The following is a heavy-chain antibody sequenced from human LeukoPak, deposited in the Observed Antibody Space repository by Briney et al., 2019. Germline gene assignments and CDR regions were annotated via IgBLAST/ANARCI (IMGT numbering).Heavy chain of an antibody. V-gene: IGHV3-21*01. CDR2: ISGSSKSI. D-gene: IGHD3-10*01. Sequence: GGSLRLSCATSGFTFSSHDMNWVRQAPGEGLEWVSSISGSSKSIDYADSLKGRFAISRDNAKNSLFLQMNSLRVEDTAVYYCVREGSGSTHYMDVWGKGIPVTVSS. CDR1: GFTFSSHD. CDR3: VREGSGSTHYMDV. J-gene: IGHJ6*03.